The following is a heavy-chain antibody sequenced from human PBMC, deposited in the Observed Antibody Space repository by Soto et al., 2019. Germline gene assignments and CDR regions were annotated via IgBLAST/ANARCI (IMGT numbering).Heavy chain of an antibody. CDR3: VRATPWPAFDY. Sequence: GESLKISCKGSGYSFTSYWIGWVRQMPGKGLEWMGIIYPGDSDTRYSPSFQGQVTISRDNSKNTLYLQMSSLRVEDTAVYYCVRATPWPAFDYWGQGTLVTVSS. CDR2: IYPGDSDT. V-gene: IGHV5-51*01. J-gene: IGHJ4*02. CDR1: GYSFTSYW.